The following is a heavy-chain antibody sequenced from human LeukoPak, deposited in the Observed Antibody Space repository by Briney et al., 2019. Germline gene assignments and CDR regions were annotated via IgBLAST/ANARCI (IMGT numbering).Heavy chain of an antibody. CDR2: ISYDGSNK. CDR1: GFTFISYA. CDR3: ARESVDTAMVTNAPFDY. J-gene: IGHJ4*02. D-gene: IGHD5-18*01. Sequence: GGSLRLSCAASGFTFISYAMHWVRQAPGKGLEWVAVISYDGSNKYYADSVKGRFTISRDNSKNTLYLQMNSLRAEDTAVYYCARESVDTAMVTNAPFDYWGQGTLVTVSS. V-gene: IGHV3-30*04.